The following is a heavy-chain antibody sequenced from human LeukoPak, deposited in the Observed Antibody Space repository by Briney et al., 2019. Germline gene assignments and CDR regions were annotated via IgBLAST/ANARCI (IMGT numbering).Heavy chain of an antibody. CDR1: GFTFSVFW. Sequence: GGSLRLSCAAPGFTFSVFWMTWVRPGPGKGLEWVANILQDGSEIYYAESVRGRFTISRDNAKNSLYLQMNSLRAEDSALYYCARVAYNSGWNIGHWGQGTLVTVSS. V-gene: IGHV3-7*04. D-gene: IGHD5-12*01. CDR2: ILQDGSEI. CDR3: ARVAYNSGWNIGH. J-gene: IGHJ4*02.